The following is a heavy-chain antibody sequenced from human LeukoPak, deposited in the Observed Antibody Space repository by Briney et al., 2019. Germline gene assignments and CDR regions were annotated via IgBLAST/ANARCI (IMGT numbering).Heavy chain of an antibody. J-gene: IGHJ4*02. CDR1: GVSISGYY. V-gene: IGHV4-59*08. Sequence: PPETLSLTCTVSGVSISGYYWSWIRQPPGKGLEWIGYIYYSGSSNYNPSLKSRVTISVDTSKNQFSLKLSSVTAADTAVYYCARYHCSTSTCYYFDYWGQGTLVTVSS. D-gene: IGHD2-15*01. CDR3: ARYHCSTSTCYYFDY. CDR2: IYYSGSS.